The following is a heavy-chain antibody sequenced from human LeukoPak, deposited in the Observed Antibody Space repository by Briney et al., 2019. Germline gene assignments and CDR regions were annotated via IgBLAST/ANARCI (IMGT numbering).Heavy chain of an antibody. CDR2: IYYSGST. V-gene: IGHV4-59*01. CDR3: ARDSKQWLVSGDFDP. CDR1: GGSISSYY. Sequence: SETLSLTCTVSGGSISSYYWSWIRQPPGKGLEWIGYIYYSGSTNYNPSLKSRVTISVDTSKNQFSLKLSSVTAADTAVYYCARDSKQWLVSGDFDPWGQGTLVTVSS. J-gene: IGHJ5*02. D-gene: IGHD6-19*01.